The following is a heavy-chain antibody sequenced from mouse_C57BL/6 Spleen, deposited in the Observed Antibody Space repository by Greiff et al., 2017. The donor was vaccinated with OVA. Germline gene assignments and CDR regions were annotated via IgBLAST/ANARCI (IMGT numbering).Heavy chain of an antibody. J-gene: IGHJ3*01. Sequence: QVQLQQPGAELVRPGSSVKLSCKASGYTFTSYWMHWVKQRPIQGLEWIGNIDPSDSETHYNQKFKDKATLTVDKSSSTAYMQLSSLTSEDSAVYYCARRSGYPAWFAYWGQGTLVTVSA. V-gene: IGHV1-52*01. CDR2: IDPSDSET. CDR1: GYTFTSYW. D-gene: IGHD1-3*01. CDR3: ARRSGYPAWFAY.